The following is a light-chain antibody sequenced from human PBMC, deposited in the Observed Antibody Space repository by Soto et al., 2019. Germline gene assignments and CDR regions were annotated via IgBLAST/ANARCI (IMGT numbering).Light chain of an antibody. CDR3: MQSLHTPPT. V-gene: IGKV2-28*01. CDR2: LGS. CDR1: QSLLHSDGYNY. J-gene: IGKJ4*01. Sequence: DIVMTQSPLPLPVTPGEPASISCRASQSLLHSDGYNYVDWYLQKPGQSPQLLIYLGSNRASGVSGRHSGSGSGTDFPLKISRVEAEDVGVYFCMQSLHTPPTFGGGTKVEIK.